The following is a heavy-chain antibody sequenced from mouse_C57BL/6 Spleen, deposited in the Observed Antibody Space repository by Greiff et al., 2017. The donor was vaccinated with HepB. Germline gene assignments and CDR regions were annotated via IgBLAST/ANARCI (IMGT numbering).Heavy chain of an antibody. V-gene: IGHV1-55*01. D-gene: IGHD2-4*01. Sequence: QVQLQQPGAELVKPGASVKMSCKASGYTFTSYWITWVKQRPGQGLEWIGDIYPGSGSTNYNEKFKSKATLTVDTSSSTAYMQLSSLTSEDSAVDYCARSGDDYDGGAWLAYWGQGTLVTVSA. CDR1: GYTFTSYW. CDR3: ARSGDDYDGGAWLAY. J-gene: IGHJ3*01. CDR2: IYPGSGST.